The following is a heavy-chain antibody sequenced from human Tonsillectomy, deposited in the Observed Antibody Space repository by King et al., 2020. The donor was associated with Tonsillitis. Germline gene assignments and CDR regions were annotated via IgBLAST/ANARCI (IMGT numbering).Heavy chain of an antibody. D-gene: IGHD3-9*01. Sequence: VQLVESGGGLVQPGWSLRLSCAASGFTFSSYAMSWVRQAPVKGLECVSAIRGSGGSTYYADSVKGRFTISRDHSKNTLYLQMNSLRAEDTAVYYCAGDYDILTGGFYWGQGTLVTVSS. CDR1: GFTFSSYA. J-gene: IGHJ4*02. V-gene: IGHV3-23*04. CDR2: IRGSGGST. CDR3: AGDYDILTGGFY.